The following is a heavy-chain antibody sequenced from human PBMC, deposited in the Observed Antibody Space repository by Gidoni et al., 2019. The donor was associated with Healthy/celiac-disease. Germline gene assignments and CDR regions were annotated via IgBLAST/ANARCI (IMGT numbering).Heavy chain of an antibody. V-gene: IGHV1-69*06. Sequence: QVQLVQSGAEVKKPGSSVKVSCKASGGTFSSYAISWVRQAPGQGLEWMGGIIPIFGTANYAQKFQGRVTITADKSTSTAYMELSSLRSEDTAVYYCARDGRYCSSTSCYLRRGWFDPWGQGTLVTVSS. D-gene: IGHD2-2*01. CDR2: IIPIFGTA. CDR3: ARDGRYCSSTSCYLRRGWFDP. CDR1: GGTFSSYA. J-gene: IGHJ5*02.